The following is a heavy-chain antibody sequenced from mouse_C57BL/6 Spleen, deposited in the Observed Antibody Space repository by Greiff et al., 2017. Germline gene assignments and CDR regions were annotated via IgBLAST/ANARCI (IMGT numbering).Heavy chain of an antibody. CDR1: GYTFTSYW. V-gene: IGHV1-72*01. D-gene: IGHD1-1*01. J-gene: IGHJ2*01. CDR3: ARGIITTVVASFDY. CDR2: IDPNSGGT. Sequence: VQLQQPGAELVKPGASVKLSCKASGYTFTSYWMHWVKQKPGRGLEWIGRIDPNSGGTKYNEKFKSKATLTVDKPSSTAYMQLSSLTSEDSAVYYCARGIITTVVASFDYWGQGTTLTVSS.